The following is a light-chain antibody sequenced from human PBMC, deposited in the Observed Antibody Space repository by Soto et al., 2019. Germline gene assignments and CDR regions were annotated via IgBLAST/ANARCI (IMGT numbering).Light chain of an antibody. Sequence: EIVLTQSPVTLSLSPGDRATLSCRPSQSVSSFLAWYQQKPGQPPRLLIYDVSNRAAGIPARFRGSGSGTDFTLTISSLEPEDFAVYYCQQRTDWPPVYTFGQGTQLEIK. CDR3: QQRTDWPPVYT. V-gene: IGKV3-11*01. CDR2: DVS. CDR1: QSVSSF. J-gene: IGKJ2*01.